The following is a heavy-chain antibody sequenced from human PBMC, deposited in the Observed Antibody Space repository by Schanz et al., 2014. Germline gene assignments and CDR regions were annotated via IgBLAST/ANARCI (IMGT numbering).Heavy chain of an antibody. J-gene: IGHJ4*02. D-gene: IGHD3-22*01. V-gene: IGHV4-59*01. CDR3: ARSPVDYDDSSAYYKYYFDY. CDR2: VYSSGIT. CDR1: GGSIRSFY. Sequence: QVQLQESGPGLVKPSETLSLTCTVSGGSIRSFYWSWIRQPPGKGLEWIAYVYSSGITNYNPSLKSRVTISLDTSKNQFSLNLTSVTAADTAVYYCARSPVDYDDSSAYYKYYFDYWGQGTLVAVSS.